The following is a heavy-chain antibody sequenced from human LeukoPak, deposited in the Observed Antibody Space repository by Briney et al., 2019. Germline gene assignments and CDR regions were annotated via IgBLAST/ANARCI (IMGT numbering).Heavy chain of an antibody. CDR1: GGSISSSSYY. V-gene: IGHV4-39*01. CDR2: IYYSGST. J-gene: IGHJ4*02. D-gene: IGHD3-10*01. CDR3: ARLDYYGSGSFDY. Sequence: SETLSLTCTVSGGSISSSSYYWGWIRQPPGKGLEWIGSIYYSGSTCYNPSLKSRVTISVDTSKNQFSLKLSSVTAADTAVHYCARLDYYGSGSFDYWGQGTLVTVSS.